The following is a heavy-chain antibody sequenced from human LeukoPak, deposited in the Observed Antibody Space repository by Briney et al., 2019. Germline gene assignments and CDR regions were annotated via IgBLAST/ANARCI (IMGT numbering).Heavy chain of an antibody. CDR3: ATEGKMVRGLYTDY. V-gene: IGHV1-2*02. CDR1: GYTFTGYY. J-gene: IGHJ4*02. CDR2: INPNSGGT. D-gene: IGHD3-10*01. Sequence: GASVKVSCKASGYTFTGYYMHWVRQAPGQGLEWMGWINPNSGGTNYAQKFQGRVTMTRDTSISTAYMELSRLRSDDTAVYYCATEGKMVRGLYTDYWGQGTLVTVSS.